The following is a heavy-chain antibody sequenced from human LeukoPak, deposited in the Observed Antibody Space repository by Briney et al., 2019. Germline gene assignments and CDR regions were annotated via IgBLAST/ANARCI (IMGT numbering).Heavy chain of an antibody. CDR2: ISSSGSTI. V-gene: IGHV3-48*04. D-gene: IGHD3-22*01. Sequence: GGSLRLSCEASGFTFSSYSMYWVRQAPGKGLEWVSYISSSGSTIYYADSVKGRFTISRDNAKNSLYLQMNSLRAEDTAVYYCARDYYDSSGYYDYWGQGTLVTVSS. J-gene: IGHJ4*02. CDR3: ARDYYDSSGYYDY. CDR1: GFTFSSYS.